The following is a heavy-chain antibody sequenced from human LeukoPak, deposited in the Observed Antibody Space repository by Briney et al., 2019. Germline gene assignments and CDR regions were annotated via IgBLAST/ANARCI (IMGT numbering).Heavy chain of an antibody. D-gene: IGHD3-10*02. J-gene: IGHJ4*02. CDR1: GYNFSPYW. CDR3: TRENYVPDS. CDR2: ISNGGNAT. Sequence: GGSLRLSCVASGYNFSPYWMSWVRQTPGKGLEWVASISNGGNATYYVDSVRGRFTISRDDAKNSLFLQMNGLGADDTAVYYCTRENYVPDSRGQGTLVTVSS. V-gene: IGHV3-7*03.